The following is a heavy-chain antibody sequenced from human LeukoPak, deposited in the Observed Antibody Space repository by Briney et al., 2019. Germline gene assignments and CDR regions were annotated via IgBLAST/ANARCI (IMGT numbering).Heavy chain of an antibody. V-gene: IGHV3-30*02. Sequence: PGGSLRLSCAASGFTFSSYGMHWVRQAPGKGLEWVAFISYDGNNKYYTDSVKGRFTISRDNSKKTVHLQMNSLRTEDTATYYCAQARGYSFDYWGQGTLVTVSS. CDR3: AQARGYSFDY. CDR1: GFTFSSYG. J-gene: IGHJ4*02. D-gene: IGHD5-18*01. CDR2: ISYDGNNK.